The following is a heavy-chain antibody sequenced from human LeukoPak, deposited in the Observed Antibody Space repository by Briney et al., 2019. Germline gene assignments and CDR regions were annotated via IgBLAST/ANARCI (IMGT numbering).Heavy chain of an antibody. Sequence: SQTLSLTCAISGDSFSSNCAAWNWIRQSSSRGLEWLGRTYYRSKWYNDYAVSVKSRITINPDTSKNQFSLQLNSVTPEDTAVYYCARDLESEAEGIFDYWGQGTLVTVSS. CDR1: GDSFSSNCAA. D-gene: IGHD2/OR15-2a*01. J-gene: IGHJ4*02. CDR3: ARDLESEAEGIFDY. CDR2: TYYRSKWYN. V-gene: IGHV6-1*01.